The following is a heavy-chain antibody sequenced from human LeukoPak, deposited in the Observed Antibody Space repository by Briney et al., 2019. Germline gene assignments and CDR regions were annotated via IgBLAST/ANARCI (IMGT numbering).Heavy chain of an antibody. Sequence: PGGSLRLSCAASGFTLTSYNMNWVRQAPGKGLEWVSSITSSRDYIYYADSVKGRFTVSRDNAKNSLYLQMNSLRAEDTAVYYCARSITMIVDWFDPWGQGTLVTVSS. CDR1: GFTLTSYN. CDR2: ITSSRDYI. CDR3: ARSITMIVDWFDP. D-gene: IGHD3-22*01. J-gene: IGHJ5*02. V-gene: IGHV3-21*01.